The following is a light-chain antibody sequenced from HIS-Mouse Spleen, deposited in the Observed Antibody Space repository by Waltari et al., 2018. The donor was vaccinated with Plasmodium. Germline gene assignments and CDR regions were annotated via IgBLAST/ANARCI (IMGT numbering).Light chain of an antibody. V-gene: IGLV3-10*01. CDR3: YSTDSSGNHRV. CDR1: ALPKKY. CDR2: EDS. J-gene: IGLJ3*02. Sequence: SYELTQPPSVSVSPGQTARITCSGDALPKKYAYWYQQKSGQAPVPVIYEDSKRSSGIPGRFSGFSSSTMATLTIRGAQVEDEADYYCYSTDSSGNHRVFGGGTKLTVL.